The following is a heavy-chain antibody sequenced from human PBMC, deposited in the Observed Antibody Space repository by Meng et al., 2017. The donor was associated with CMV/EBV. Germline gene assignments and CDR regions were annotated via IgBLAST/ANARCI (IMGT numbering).Heavy chain of an antibody. CDR1: GYTFTGYY. Sequence: ASVMVSCKASGYTFTGYYMHWVRQAPGQGLEWMGWINPNSGGTNYAQKFQGRVNMTRDTSISTAYMELSRLRSDDTAVYYCARVLRQQLVPGYFDYWGQGTLVTVSS. D-gene: IGHD6-13*01. CDR3: ARVLRQQLVPGYFDY. V-gene: IGHV1-2*02. J-gene: IGHJ4*02. CDR2: INPNSGGT.